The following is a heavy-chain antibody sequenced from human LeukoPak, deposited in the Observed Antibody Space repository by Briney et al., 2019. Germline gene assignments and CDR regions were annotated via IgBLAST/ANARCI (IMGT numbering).Heavy chain of an antibody. CDR2: INPSGGST. Sequence: GASVKVSCKASGYTFTSYYMHWVRQAPGQELEWMGIINPSGGSTSYAQKFQGRVTMTTDTSTSTAYMELRSLRSDDTAVYYCARPRSGSADAFDIWGQGTMVTVSS. V-gene: IGHV1-46*01. D-gene: IGHD6-19*01. CDR1: GYTFTSYY. CDR3: ARPRSGSADAFDI. J-gene: IGHJ3*02.